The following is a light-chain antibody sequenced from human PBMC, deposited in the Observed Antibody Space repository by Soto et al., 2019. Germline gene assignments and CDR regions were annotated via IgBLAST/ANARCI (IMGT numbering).Light chain of an antibody. CDR1: SSDVATYNL. CDR2: EVT. V-gene: IGLV2-23*02. J-gene: IGLJ3*02. Sequence: QSALTQPASVSGSPGQSITISCTGTSSDVATYNLVSWYQQRPGTAPQLIIYEVTKRPSGVSTRFSGSQSGNTASLTISGLQAEDEADYYCCSYAGSQTWVFGGGTKLTVL. CDR3: CSYAGSQTWV.